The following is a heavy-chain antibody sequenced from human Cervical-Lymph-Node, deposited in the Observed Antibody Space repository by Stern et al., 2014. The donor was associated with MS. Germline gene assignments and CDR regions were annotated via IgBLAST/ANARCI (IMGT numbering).Heavy chain of an antibody. Sequence: VQLQESGPELVKPSETLSLTCAVSGGSIISSYWSWLRQCQEKGLEWIGYIQNDDTSNRNRSCKSRVSMSLNTPKNQFSLKLTSLTPADTAVYYCSRGSRYVVNENFYFRHFDLWGRGTLVTVSS. J-gene: IGHJ2*01. CDR3: SRGSRYVVNENFYFRHFDL. D-gene: IGHD3-9*01. CDR2: IQNDDTS. CDR1: GGSIISSY. V-gene: IGHV4-59*01.